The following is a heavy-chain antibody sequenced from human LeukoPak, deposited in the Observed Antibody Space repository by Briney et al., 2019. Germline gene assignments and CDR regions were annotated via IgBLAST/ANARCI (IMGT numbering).Heavy chain of an antibody. Sequence: GGSLRLSCAASGFTFSSYSMNWVRQAPGRGLEWVSSISSSSSYIYYADSVKGRFTISRDNAKNSLYLQMNSLRAEDTAVYYCARDPEWASVVVPAAIDYWGQGTLVTVSS. CDR1: GFTFSSYS. D-gene: IGHD2-2*01. J-gene: IGHJ4*02. V-gene: IGHV3-21*01. CDR2: ISSSSSYI. CDR3: ARDPEWASVVVPAAIDY.